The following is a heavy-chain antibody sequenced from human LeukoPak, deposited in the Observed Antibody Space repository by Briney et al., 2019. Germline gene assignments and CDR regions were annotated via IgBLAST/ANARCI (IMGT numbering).Heavy chain of an antibody. Sequence: PGGSLRLSCAASGFTFSSYWMSWVRKAPGKGLEWVANIKQDGSEKYYVDSVKGRFTISRDNAKNSLYLQMNSLRAEDTAVYYCARDRPITMVRGAFDYWGQGTLVTVSS. J-gene: IGHJ4*02. CDR3: ARDRPITMVRGAFDY. D-gene: IGHD3-10*01. V-gene: IGHV3-7*01. CDR1: GFTFSSYW. CDR2: IKQDGSEK.